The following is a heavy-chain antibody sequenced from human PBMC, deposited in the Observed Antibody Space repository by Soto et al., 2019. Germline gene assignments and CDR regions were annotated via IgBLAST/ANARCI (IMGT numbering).Heavy chain of an antibody. D-gene: IGHD6-19*01. CDR3: ARVTVAGTDY. J-gene: IGHJ4*02. Sequence: QVQLQQWGAGLLKPSETLSLTCAVYGGSFSGYYWCWIRQPPGKGLEWIGEINHSGSTNYNPSLKSRVTISVDTSKNQFSLKLSSVTAADTAVYYCARVTVAGTDYWGQGTLVTVSS. CDR2: INHSGST. CDR1: GGSFSGYY. V-gene: IGHV4-34*01.